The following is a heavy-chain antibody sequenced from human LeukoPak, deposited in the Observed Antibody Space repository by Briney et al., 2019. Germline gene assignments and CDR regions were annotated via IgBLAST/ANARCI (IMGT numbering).Heavy chain of an antibody. V-gene: IGHV1-3*01. J-gene: IGHJ4*02. CDR3: ARDTLGGSWYPKPLDY. CDR1: GYTFTSYA. D-gene: IGHD6-13*01. CDR2: INAGNGNT. Sequence: ASVKVSCKASGYTFTSYAMHWVRQAPGQRLEWMGWINAGNGNTKYSQKFQGRVTITRDTSASTAYMELSSLRSEDTAVYYCARDTLGGSWYPKPLDYWGQGTLVTVSS.